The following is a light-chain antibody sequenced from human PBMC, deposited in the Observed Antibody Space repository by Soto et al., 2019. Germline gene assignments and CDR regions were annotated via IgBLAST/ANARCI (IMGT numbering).Light chain of an antibody. CDR3: ATWDDSLSGYV. Sequence: QSVLTQPPSASGTPGQRVTISCSGSSSNIGSNYVYWYQQFPGTAPKLRIYRNNQWPSGVPDRFSGSKSGTSASLAISGLRSEDEADYYCATWDDSLSGYVFGTGTKVTVL. CDR1: SSNIGSNY. CDR2: RNN. J-gene: IGLJ1*01. V-gene: IGLV1-47*01.